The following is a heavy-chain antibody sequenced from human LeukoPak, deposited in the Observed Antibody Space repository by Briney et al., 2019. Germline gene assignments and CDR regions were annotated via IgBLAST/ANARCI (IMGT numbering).Heavy chain of an antibody. CDR3: AREGVSRGFDY. V-gene: IGHV3-64*01. Sequence: GGSLRLSCAASGFTLSNYAMHWVRQAPGMGLEYVSTLGTNGFTTYYGNSVKGRFTISRDNSKNTLYLQVASLRAEDMAVYYCAREGVSRGFDYWGRGTLVTVSS. CDR2: LGTNGFTT. D-gene: IGHD3-10*01. J-gene: IGHJ4*02. CDR1: GFTLSNYA.